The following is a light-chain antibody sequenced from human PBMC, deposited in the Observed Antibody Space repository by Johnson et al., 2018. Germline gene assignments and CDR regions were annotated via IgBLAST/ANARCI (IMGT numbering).Light chain of an antibody. CDR1: SSNIGNNY. Sequence: QSVLTQPPSVYAAPGQKVTISCSGSSSNIGNNYVSWYQQLQGTAPKLLIYENNKRPSGIPDRFSGSKSGTSATLGITGLQTGDEADYYCGTWDSRLSAGNGFGTGTKVTVL. V-gene: IGLV1-51*02. CDR3: GTWDSRLSAGNG. CDR2: ENN. J-gene: IGLJ1*01.